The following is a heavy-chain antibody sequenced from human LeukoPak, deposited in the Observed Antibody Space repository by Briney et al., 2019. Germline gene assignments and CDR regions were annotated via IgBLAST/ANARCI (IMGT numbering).Heavy chain of an antibody. CDR2: IYSNNIT. J-gene: IGHJ4*02. V-gene: IGHV3-53*01. CDR1: GFTVSGNY. D-gene: IGHD3-22*01. Sequence: GGSLRLSCAASGFTVSGNYMSWVRQAPGKGLEWLSVIYSNNITYYADSVKGRFTISRDNSENTLYLQMNSLRAEDTAVYYCARGITVMIVAPGYWGQGTLVTVSS. CDR3: ARGITVMIVAPGY.